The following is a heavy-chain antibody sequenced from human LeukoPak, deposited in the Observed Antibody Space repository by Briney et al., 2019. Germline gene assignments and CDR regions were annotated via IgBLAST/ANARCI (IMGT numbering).Heavy chain of an antibody. J-gene: IGHJ6*02. Sequence: SETLFLTCTVSGGSITSYWSWIRQPPGKGLEWIGYIYYSGSTNYNPSLKSRVTMSIDTSKNQFSLKLSSVTAADTAVYYCARDFRGNYGSRGMDVWGQGTTVTVSS. V-gene: IGHV4-59*01. D-gene: IGHD1-26*01. CDR1: GGSITSY. CDR3: ARDFRGNYGSRGMDV. CDR2: IYYSGST.